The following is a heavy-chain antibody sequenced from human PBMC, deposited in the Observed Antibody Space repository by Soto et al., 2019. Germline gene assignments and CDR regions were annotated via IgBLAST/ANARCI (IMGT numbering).Heavy chain of an antibody. J-gene: IGHJ4*02. D-gene: IGHD2-2*01. Sequence: GGSLRLSCAASGFTFSSYSMNWVRQAPGKGLEWVSYISSSSSTIYYADSVKGRFTISRDNAKNSLYLQMNSLRAEDTAVYYCARASERLLWGPDYWGQGTLVTVSS. V-gene: IGHV3-48*01. CDR2: ISSSSSTI. CDR1: GFTFSSYS. CDR3: ARASERLLWGPDY.